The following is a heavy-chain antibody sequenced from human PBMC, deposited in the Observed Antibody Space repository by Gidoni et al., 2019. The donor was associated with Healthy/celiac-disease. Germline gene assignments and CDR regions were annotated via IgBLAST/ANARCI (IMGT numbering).Heavy chain of an antibody. CDR3: AKVPRRYCSSTSCYHA. Sequence: EVQLLESGGGLVQPGGSLRLSCAASGFTFSSYAMSWVRQAPGKGLEWVSAISGSGGSTYYADSVKGRFTIARDNSKNTLYLQMNSLRAEDTAVYYCAKVPRRYCSSTSCYHAWGQGTLVTVSS. D-gene: IGHD2-2*01. J-gene: IGHJ5*02. V-gene: IGHV3-23*01. CDR2: ISGSGGST. CDR1: GFTFSSYA.